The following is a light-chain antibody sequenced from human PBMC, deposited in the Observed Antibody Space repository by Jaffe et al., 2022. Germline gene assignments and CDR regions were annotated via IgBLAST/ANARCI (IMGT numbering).Light chain of an antibody. V-gene: IGKV1-39*01. CDR3: QQTYIRPFT. CDR1: QTISRS. J-gene: IGKJ3*01. Sequence: DIQMTQSPSSLSGSVRDRVTITCRASQTISRSLNWYQQKPGRAPELLIFSASTFQSGVPSRFSGSGSGTDFTLTITSLQPEDSATYYCQQTYIRPFTFGPGTRVDVK. CDR2: SAS.